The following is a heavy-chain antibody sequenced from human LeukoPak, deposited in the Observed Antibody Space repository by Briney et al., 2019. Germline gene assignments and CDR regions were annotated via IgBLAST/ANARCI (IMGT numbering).Heavy chain of an antibody. Sequence: ASVKVSCKASGYTFTSYHMHWVRQAPGQGLEWMGIINPSGGSTSYAQKFQRRVTMTRDTSTSTVYMELSSLRSEDTAVYYCAREEEGYSYYYWGQGTLVTVSS. CDR1: GYTFTSYH. CDR2: INPSGGST. V-gene: IGHV1-46*01. J-gene: IGHJ4*02. D-gene: IGHD5-18*01. CDR3: AREEEGYSYYY.